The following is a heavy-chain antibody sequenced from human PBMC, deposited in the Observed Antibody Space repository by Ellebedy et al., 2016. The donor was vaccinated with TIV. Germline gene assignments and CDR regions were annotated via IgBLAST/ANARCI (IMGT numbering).Heavy chain of an antibody. CDR1: GSTFRSHG. CDR3: ARGGSSGSSDY. CDR2: ISSDGSNK. Sequence: GGSLRLSXVASGSTFRSHGISWDRQAPGKGLEWVAVISSDGSNKYYADSVKGRFTISRDNSKNTLYLQMNSLRTDDMAVYYCARGGSSGSSDYWGQGTLVTVSS. J-gene: IGHJ4*02. V-gene: IGHV3-30*03. D-gene: IGHD3-10*01.